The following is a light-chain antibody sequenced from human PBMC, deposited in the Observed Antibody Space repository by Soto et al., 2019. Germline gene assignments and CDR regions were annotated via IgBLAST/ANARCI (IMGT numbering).Light chain of an antibody. CDR1: QSVSSY. Sequence: EIVLTQSPATLSLSPGERATLSCRASQSVSSYLAWYQQKPGQAPRFLIYDASNRATGIPARFSGSGSGTDFTLTISSLEPEDFAVYYCQQRSNWPPGLTFGGGTKVEIK. CDR3: QQRSNWPPGLT. V-gene: IGKV3-11*01. CDR2: DAS. J-gene: IGKJ4*01.